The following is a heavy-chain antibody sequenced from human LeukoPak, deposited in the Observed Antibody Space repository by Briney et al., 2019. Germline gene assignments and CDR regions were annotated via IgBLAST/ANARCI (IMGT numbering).Heavy chain of an antibody. Sequence: TGGSLRLSCAASGFTLRSYAMSWVRQAPGKGLEWVSAISGSGGSTYYADSVKGPFTISRDNSKNTLYLQMNSLRAEDTAVYYCAKREQAVAGTSDYWGQGTLVTVSS. CDR3: AKREQAVAGTSDY. J-gene: IGHJ4*02. CDR1: GFTLRSYA. D-gene: IGHD6-19*01. V-gene: IGHV3-23*01. CDR2: ISGSGGST.